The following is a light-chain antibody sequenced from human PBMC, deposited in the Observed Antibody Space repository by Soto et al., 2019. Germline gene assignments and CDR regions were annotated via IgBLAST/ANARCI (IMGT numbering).Light chain of an antibody. CDR3: QQYNNWPPWT. V-gene: IGKV3-15*01. Sequence: EIVMTQSPATLSVSPGERATLSCRASQSVSIDLAWYQQKPGQAPRLLIYGASTRATGIPARFSGSGSGTEFSLTISSLQSEDFAVYYSQQYNNWPPWTFGQGTKVEIK. CDR1: QSVSID. J-gene: IGKJ1*01. CDR2: GAS.